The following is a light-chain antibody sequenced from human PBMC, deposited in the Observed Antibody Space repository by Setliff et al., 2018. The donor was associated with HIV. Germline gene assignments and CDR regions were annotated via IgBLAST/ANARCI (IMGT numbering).Light chain of an antibody. V-gene: IGLV3-21*04. CDR3: QVWDSSSDHHV. CDR2: YDS. J-gene: IGLJ1*01. Sequence: SYELTQPPSVSVASGKTARITCGGDNIGSKSVHWYQQKPGQAPALVIYYDSDRPSGIPERFSGSNSGNTATLTISRVEAGDEADYYCQVWDSSSDHHVFGTGTKVTVL. CDR1: NIGSKS.